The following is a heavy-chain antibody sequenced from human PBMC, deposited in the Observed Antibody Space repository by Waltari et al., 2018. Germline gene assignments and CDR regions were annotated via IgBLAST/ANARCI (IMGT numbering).Heavy chain of an antibody. V-gene: IGHV3-74*02. D-gene: IGHD2-15*01. CDR3: TRNPGY. Sequence: VQLVESGGGVVQPGRSLRFSCAASGFTFSSYGMHWVRHAPGQGLGWVSRIKSDGTNIKYADSVGGRFTISRNSAKNTFYLQMNSLRGEDTAVYYCTRNPGYWGQGTLVTVAS. J-gene: IGHJ4*02. CDR2: IKSDGTNI. CDR1: GFTFSSYG.